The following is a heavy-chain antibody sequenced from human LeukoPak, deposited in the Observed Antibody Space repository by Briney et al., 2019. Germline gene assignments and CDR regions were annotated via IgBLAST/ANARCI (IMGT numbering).Heavy chain of an antibody. J-gene: IGHJ4*02. CDR1: GGSISSYY. Sequence: SETLSLTCTVSGGSISSYYWSWIRPPHGKGLEWIGYIYYSGSTNYNPSLKSRVTISVDTSKNQFSLKLSSVTAADTAVYYCARDTYSYAYWGQGTLVTVSS. CDR2: IYYSGST. D-gene: IGHD5-18*01. CDR3: ARDTYSYAY. V-gene: IGHV4-59*01.